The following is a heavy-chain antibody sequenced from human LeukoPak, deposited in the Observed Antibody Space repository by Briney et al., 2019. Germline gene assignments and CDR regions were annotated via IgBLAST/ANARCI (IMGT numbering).Heavy chain of an antibody. CDR3: AGGRVGGTSHFDF. J-gene: IGHJ4*02. Sequence: GGSLRLSCAASGFVFSSYTMHWVRQAPGKGLEWVSSITSSTNYIYYADSVKGRFTISRDNAKNSLSLQMNSLRAEDTAVYYCAGGRVGGTSHFDFWGQGTLVTVSS. D-gene: IGHD1-26*01. V-gene: IGHV3-21*01. CDR1: GFVFSSYT. CDR2: ITSSTNYI.